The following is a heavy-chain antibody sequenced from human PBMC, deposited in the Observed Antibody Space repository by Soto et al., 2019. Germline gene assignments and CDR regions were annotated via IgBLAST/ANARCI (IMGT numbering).Heavy chain of an antibody. CDR2: IYYSGST. CDR3: ARSPDPAPKTFHY. CDR1: GGSISSYY. V-gene: IGHV4-59*01. J-gene: IGHJ4*02. Sequence: SETLSLTCTVSGGSISSYYWSWIRQPPGKGLEWIGYIYYSGSTNYNPSLKSRVTISVDTSKNQFSLKLSSVTAADTAVYYCARSPDPAPKTFHYGGRETGAPASS.